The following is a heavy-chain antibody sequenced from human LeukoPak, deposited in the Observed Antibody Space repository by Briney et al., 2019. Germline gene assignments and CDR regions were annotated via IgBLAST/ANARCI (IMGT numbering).Heavy chain of an antibody. J-gene: IGHJ4*02. D-gene: IGHD3-3*01. Sequence: SETLSLTCTVSGGSISSYYWSWIRQPPGKGLEWIGYIYYSGSTNYNPSLKSRVTISVDTSKNQFSLKLSSVTAADTAVYYCARVPRGYDVEDYWGQGTLVTVSS. V-gene: IGHV4-59*01. CDR2: IYYSGST. CDR3: ARVPRGYDVEDY. CDR1: GGSISSYY.